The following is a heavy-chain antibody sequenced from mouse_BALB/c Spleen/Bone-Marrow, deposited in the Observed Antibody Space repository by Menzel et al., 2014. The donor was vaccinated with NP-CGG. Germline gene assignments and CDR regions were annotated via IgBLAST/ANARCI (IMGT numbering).Heavy chain of an antibody. J-gene: IGHJ2*01. D-gene: IGHD2-14*01. CDR2: INPNIGGT. V-gene: IGHV1-18*01. CDR3: TRSRYGDY. Sequence: EAQLQQSGPELVKPGASVKISCKTSGYTFTDYTMHWVKQSHGKSLEWIGHINPNIGGTNYNQKFKGKATLTLDKSSRTAYMELRSLASEDSAVYYCTRSRYGDYWGQGTTLTVSS. CDR1: GYTFTDYT.